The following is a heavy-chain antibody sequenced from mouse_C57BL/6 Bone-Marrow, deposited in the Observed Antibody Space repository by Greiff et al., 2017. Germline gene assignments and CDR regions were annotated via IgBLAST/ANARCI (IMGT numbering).Heavy chain of an antibody. CDR3: ARPYGSSYAWYFDV. Sequence: QVQLQQSGAELVRPGTSVKVSCKASGYAFTNYLIEWVKQRPGQGLEWIGVINPGSGGTNYNEKFKGKATLTADKSSSTAYMQLSSLTSEDSAVYFGARPYGSSYAWYFDVWGTGTTVTVSS. D-gene: IGHD1-1*01. V-gene: IGHV1-54*01. J-gene: IGHJ1*03. CDR1: GYAFTNYL. CDR2: INPGSGGT.